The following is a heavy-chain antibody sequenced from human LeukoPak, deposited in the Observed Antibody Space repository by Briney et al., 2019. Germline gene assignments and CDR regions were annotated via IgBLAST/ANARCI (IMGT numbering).Heavy chain of an antibody. D-gene: IGHD2-2*01. J-gene: IGHJ3*02. CDR2: ISWNSGSI. CDR1: GFTFDDYA. CDR3: AKDLHGGGSSTSRQLDI. V-gene: IGHV3-9*03. Sequence: SLRLSCAASGFTFDDYAMHWVRQAPGKGLEWVSGISWNSGSIGYADSVKGRFTISRDNAKNSLYLQMNSLRAEDMALYYCAKDLHGGGSSTSRQLDIWGQGTMVTVSS.